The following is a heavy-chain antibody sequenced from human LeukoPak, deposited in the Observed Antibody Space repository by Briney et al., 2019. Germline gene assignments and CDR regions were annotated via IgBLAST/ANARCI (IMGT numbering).Heavy chain of an antibody. CDR2: IYSGGST. CDR1: GFTVSSNY. Sequence: GGSLRLSCAASGFTVSSNYMSWVRQAPGKGLEWVSVIYSGGSTYYADSVKGRFTISRDNSKNTLYLQMNSLRAEDTAVYYCARAYGGADYYYGMDVWGQGTTVTVSS. D-gene: IGHD4-23*01. CDR3: ARAYGGADYYYGMDV. V-gene: IGHV3-53*01. J-gene: IGHJ6*02.